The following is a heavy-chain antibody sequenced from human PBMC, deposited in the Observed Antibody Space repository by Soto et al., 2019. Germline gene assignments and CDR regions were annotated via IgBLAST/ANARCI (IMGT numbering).Heavy chain of an antibody. CDR2: ISGGSSYT. D-gene: IGHD2-21*01. Sequence: QVQLVESGGGLVKPGGSLRLACAASGFSFGDSYMSWVRQAPGKGLEWLSYISGGSSYTNYADSVKGRFTISRDNAKRKLYLEMNSLRADDTAVYYCAKTIVAASGYYFDHWGQGNVVTVSS. CDR3: AKTIVAASGYYFDH. CDR1: GFSFGDSY. J-gene: IGHJ4*02. V-gene: IGHV3-11*06.